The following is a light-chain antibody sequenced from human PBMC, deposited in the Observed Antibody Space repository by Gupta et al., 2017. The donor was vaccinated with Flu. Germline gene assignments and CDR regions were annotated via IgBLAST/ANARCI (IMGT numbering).Light chain of an antibody. V-gene: IGLV1-44*01. CDR3: AAWDDILNGWV. J-gene: IGLJ3*02. CDR1: SSNIGSNT. CDR2: SNN. Sequence: QPMLTQPPSVSATPGLRVTFSCSGSSSNIGSNTVNWYQQLPGTAPKILIYSNNQRPSGVPDRFSGSKSGTSASLAICGLQSEDEADYYCAAWDDILNGWVFGGGTKLTVL.